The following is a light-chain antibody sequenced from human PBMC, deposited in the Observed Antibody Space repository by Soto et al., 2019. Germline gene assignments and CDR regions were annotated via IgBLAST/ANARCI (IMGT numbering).Light chain of an antibody. J-gene: IGKJ4*01. CDR2: GAS. CDR3: QQANSFPLT. V-gene: IGKV3-20*01. CDR1: QSVSNDF. Sequence: EIGLTQSPGILSFSPGERATLSCRASQSVSNDFLAWYQQKPGQAPRLLIYGASTRATDVPDRFSGSGSGADFTLSISRLEPEDFATYYCQQANSFPLTFGGGTKVEI.